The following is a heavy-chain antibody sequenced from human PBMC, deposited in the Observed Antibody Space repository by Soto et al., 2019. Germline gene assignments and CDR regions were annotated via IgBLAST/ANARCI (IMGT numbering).Heavy chain of an antibody. D-gene: IGHD6-6*01. CDR3: ATTLGSSLQNDYYGMDX. V-gene: IGHV1-24*01. CDR2: FDPEDAET. Sequence: PSVKVSCKVSGYTLTEFSMHWVRQAPGKGLEWMGGFDPEDAETIYAKKFQGRVTMTEETSTDTAYMELSSLRSEDTAVYYCATTLGSSLQNDYYGMDXWGQGTTVTVS. J-gene: IGHJ6*02. CDR1: GYTLTEFS.